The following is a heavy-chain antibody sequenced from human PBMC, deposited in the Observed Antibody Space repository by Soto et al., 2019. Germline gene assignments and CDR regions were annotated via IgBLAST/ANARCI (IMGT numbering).Heavy chain of an antibody. Sequence: GGSLRLSCAASGFTFSSYAMSWVRQAPGKGLEWVSAISGSGGSTYYADSVKGRFTISRDNSKNTLYLQMNSLRAEDTAVYYCAKDLTFFFFVWGVYRPPQPFFWGRGT. CDR3: AKDLTFFFFVWGVYRPPQPFF. D-gene: IGHD3-16*01. CDR2: ISGSGGST. V-gene: IGHV3-23*01. CDR1: GFTFSSYA. J-gene: IGHJ4*02.